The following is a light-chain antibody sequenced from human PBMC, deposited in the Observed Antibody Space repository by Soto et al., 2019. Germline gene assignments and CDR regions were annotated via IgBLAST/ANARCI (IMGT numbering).Light chain of an antibody. J-gene: IGKJ3*01. CDR1: QSISNY. CDR2: AAS. V-gene: IGKV1-39*01. Sequence: DIQMTQSPSSLSASVGDIVTITCRASQSISNYVTWYQQKPGKAPKLLVYAASSLQSGVPSRFSGSGSGTDFTLTIRSLQPEDFATYYCQQSYSTPFTFGHGNKVDIK. CDR3: QQSYSTPFT.